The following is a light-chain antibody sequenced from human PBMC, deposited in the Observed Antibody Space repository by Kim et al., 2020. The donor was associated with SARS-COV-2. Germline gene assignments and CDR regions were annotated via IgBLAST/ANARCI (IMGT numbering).Light chain of an antibody. CDR1: TLGDKY. Sequence: SYELTQPHSVSVSPGQTASITCSGETLGDKYVSWYQHRAGQSPVLVIYEDATRPSGIPERFSGSNSGNTATLTISETQPVDEADYFCQAWYTNTVIFGGG. CDR3: QAWYTNTVI. J-gene: IGLJ2*01. V-gene: IGLV3-1*01. CDR2: EDA.